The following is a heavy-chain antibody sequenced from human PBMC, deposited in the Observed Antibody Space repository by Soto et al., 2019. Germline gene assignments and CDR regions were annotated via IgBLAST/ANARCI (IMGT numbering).Heavy chain of an antibody. D-gene: IGHD3-10*01. CDR2: INHSGSA. CDR1: GESFSGYI. V-gene: IGHV4-34*01. J-gene: IGHJ4*02. Sequence: SETLSLTCAVYGESFSGYIWTWIRQTPGKGLQWIGQINHSGSASYNPSLKSRVSISVHTSNNQFSLELSSVTAADTAVYYCAIVYSYASGRFHYSGQGHLVTLS. CDR3: AIVYSYASGRFHY.